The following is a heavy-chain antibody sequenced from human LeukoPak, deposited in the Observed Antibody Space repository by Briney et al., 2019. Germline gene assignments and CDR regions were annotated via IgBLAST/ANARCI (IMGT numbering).Heavy chain of an antibody. D-gene: IGHD3-10*01. V-gene: IGHV3-30*01. CDR2: ISYDGRNK. CDR1: GFTLSSYA. Sequence: PGGSLRLSCAASGFTLSSYAMHWIRQPPGKGLEWVAVISYDGRNKYYADSVKSRFTISSDNSKNTLYLQMNSLRAEDTAVYYCVAWFGESVPWGQGTLVTVSS. J-gene: IGHJ5*02. CDR3: VAWFGESVP.